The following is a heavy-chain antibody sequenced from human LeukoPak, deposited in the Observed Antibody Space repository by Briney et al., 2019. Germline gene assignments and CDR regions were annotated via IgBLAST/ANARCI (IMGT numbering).Heavy chain of an antibody. Sequence: GGSLRLSCAASGFTFSSYAMSWVRQAPGKGLEWVSSISTSSLYYSDSMKGRFTISRDNAKNSLYLQMNSLRAEDTAVYYCARDRAAGAYPWYFDYWGQGTLVTVSS. V-gene: IGHV3-21*01. J-gene: IGHJ4*02. CDR3: ARDRAAGAYPWYFDY. CDR2: ISTSSLY. D-gene: IGHD3-16*01. CDR1: GFTFSSYA.